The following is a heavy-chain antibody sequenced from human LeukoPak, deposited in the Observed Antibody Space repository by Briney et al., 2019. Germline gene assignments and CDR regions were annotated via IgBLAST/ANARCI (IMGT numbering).Heavy chain of an antibody. V-gene: IGHV3-23*01. CDR2: ISGSGGST. CDR3: AKGPGFQTILTGYYNW. Sequence: GGSLRLSCAASGFTFSSYAMSWVRQAPGKGLEWVSAISGSGGSTYYADSVKGRFTISRDNSKNTLYLQMNSLRAEDTAVYYCAKGPGFQTILTGYYNWWGQGTLVTVSS. D-gene: IGHD3-9*01. CDR1: GFTFSSYA. J-gene: IGHJ4*02.